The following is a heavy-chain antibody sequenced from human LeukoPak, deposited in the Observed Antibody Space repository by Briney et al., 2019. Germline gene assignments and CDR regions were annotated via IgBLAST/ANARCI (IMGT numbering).Heavy chain of an antibody. CDR1: GRSISSSSYY. CDR2: IYYSGST. CDR3: ARGKGYYHYYYYYYMDV. J-gene: IGHJ6*03. V-gene: IGHV4-39*01. Sequence: PSETLSLTCTLSGRSISSSSYYWGWIRQPPGKGLEWLGSIYYSGSTYNNPSLKSRVTISVDTSKNQFSLKLRSVTAADTAVYYCARGKGYYHYYYYYYMDVWGKGTTVTVSS. D-gene: IGHD3-3*01.